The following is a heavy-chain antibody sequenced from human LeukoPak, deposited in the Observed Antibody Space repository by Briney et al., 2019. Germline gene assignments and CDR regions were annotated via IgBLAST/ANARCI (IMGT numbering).Heavy chain of an antibody. V-gene: IGHV3-30*18. CDR1: GFTFSNYG. CDR2: ISHDGSEK. CDR3: AKGAREAHIKCYFDY. J-gene: IGHJ4*03. Sequence: PGGSLRLSCAASGFTFSNYGLHWVRQAPGKGLEWVAVISHDGSEKYYADSVKGRFTISRDGSKSTLYLYMNSLRAEDTAVYYCAKGAREAHIKCYFDYWGQGTLVTVSS.